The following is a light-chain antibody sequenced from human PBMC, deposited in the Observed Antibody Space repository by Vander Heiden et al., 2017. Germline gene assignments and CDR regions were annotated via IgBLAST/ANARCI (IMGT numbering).Light chain of an antibody. J-gene: IGLJ3*02. CDR3: SSYAGSNWV. V-gene: IGLV2-8*01. CDR1: SSDVGGYNY. CDR2: EVS. Sequence: QSALTQPPSASGSPGQSVTISCTGTSSDVGGYNYVSWYQQHPGKAPNLIIYEVSKRPSGVPDRFSGSKSGTTASLTVSGLQAEDEADYYCSSYAGSNWVFGGGTKLTVL.